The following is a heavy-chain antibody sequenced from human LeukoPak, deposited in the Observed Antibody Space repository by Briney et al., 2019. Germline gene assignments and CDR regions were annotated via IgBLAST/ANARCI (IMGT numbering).Heavy chain of an antibody. CDR2: ISSSGSTI. CDR1: GFTFSDYY. V-gene: IGHV3-11*01. CDR3: ARDGGSDIVPYNWFDP. J-gene: IGHJ5*02. Sequence: GGSLRLSCAASGFTFSDYYMSWLRQAPGKGLEWVSYISSSGSTIYYADSAKGRFTISRDNAKNSLYLQMNSLRAEDTAVYYCARDGGSDIVPYNWFDPWGQGTLVTVSS. D-gene: IGHD2-8*01.